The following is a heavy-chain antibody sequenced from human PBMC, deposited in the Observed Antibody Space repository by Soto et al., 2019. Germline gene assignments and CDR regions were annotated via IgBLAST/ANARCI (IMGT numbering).Heavy chain of an antibody. V-gene: IGHV4-39*01. CDR2: IYYSGST. CDR1: GGSISGSGYY. D-gene: IGHD2-8*01. J-gene: IGHJ4*02. Sequence: QLQLQESGPGLVKPSETLSLTCTVSGGSISGSGYYWGWIRQPPGKGLEWIGSIYYSGSTHYNPSLKSRVXILXATSKNQFSLKVRSVTAADTAVYYCARHRMGLRDYWGQGTLVTVSS. CDR3: ARHRMGLRDY.